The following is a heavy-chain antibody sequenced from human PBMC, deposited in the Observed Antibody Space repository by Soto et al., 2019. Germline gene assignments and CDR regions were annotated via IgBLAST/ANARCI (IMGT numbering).Heavy chain of an antibody. D-gene: IGHD3-3*01. Sequence: SVKVSCKASGGTFSSYAISWVRKAPGQGHEWMGGIIPIFGTENYAQKFQGRVTITADKSTSTAYMELSSLRSEDTAVYYCARESYRREYYDFWSGYSDYYYGMDVWC. CDR1: GGTFSSYA. CDR3: ARESYRREYYDFWSGYSDYYYGMDV. J-gene: IGHJ6*02. V-gene: IGHV1-69*06. CDR2: IIPIFGTE.